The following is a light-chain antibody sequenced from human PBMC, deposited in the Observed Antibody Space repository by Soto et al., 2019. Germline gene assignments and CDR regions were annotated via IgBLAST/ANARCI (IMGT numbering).Light chain of an antibody. Sequence: EIVLTQSPGTLSLSPGERATLSCRASQSVSSSFLAWYQQKPGQAPRLLIYGASSRAPGIPDRFSGSGSGTDFTLTISELEPEDFAVYYCQQYGSSPRTFGQGTKVEFK. J-gene: IGKJ1*01. V-gene: IGKV3-20*01. CDR1: QSVSSSF. CDR2: GAS. CDR3: QQYGSSPRT.